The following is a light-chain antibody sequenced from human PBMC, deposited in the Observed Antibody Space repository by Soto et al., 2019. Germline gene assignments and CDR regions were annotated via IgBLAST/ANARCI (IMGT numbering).Light chain of an antibody. J-gene: IGKJ4*01. CDR2: GAS. CDR3: QQYGSSPRT. V-gene: IGKV3-20*01. Sequence: EIVLTQSPGTLSLSPGERATLSCRASQSVYKNFLAWYQQKPGQAPRLLINGASNRATGIPDRFGGSGSGTDFSLTIDRLEPEDFAVYFCQQYGSSPRTFGGGTKVAIK. CDR1: QSVYKNF.